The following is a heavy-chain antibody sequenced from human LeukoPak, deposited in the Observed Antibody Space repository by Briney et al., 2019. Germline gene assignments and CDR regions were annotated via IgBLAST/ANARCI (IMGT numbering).Heavy chain of an antibody. V-gene: IGHV4-34*01. J-gene: IGHJ4*02. CDR2: INHIAST. D-gene: IGHD5-18*01. CDR1: GGXLSNYY. CDR3: ARVYSYGFSNIDY. Sequence: SETLSLTCAVHGGXLSNYYWSWIRQPPGKGLEWIGEINHIASTNYNPSLKSRVTMSVATSKNQFSLKLASVTAADTAVYYCARVYSYGFSNIDYWGQGTLVTVSS.